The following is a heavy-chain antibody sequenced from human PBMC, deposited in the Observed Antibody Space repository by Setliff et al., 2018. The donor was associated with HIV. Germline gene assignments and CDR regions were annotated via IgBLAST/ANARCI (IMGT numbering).Heavy chain of an antibody. CDR1: GYSISSNFL. D-gene: IGHD2-21*02. J-gene: IGHJ5*02. Sequence: SETLSLTCAVSGYSISSNFLWGWVRQPPGQGLEWIGSSHHAGSTYYNPSLKSRVRISLDTSKNQFSLKLSSLTAADTAVYYCARHECGGNCDINWFDPWGQGTLVTVSS. CDR2: SHHAGST. V-gene: IGHV4-38-2*01. CDR3: ARHECGGNCDINWFDP.